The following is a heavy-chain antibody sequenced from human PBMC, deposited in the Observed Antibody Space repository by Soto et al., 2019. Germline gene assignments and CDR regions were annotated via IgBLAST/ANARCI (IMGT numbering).Heavy chain of an antibody. J-gene: IGHJ4*02. V-gene: IGHV2-5*02. Sequence: QITLKESGPTLVKPTQPLTLTCTLSGFSLSTGGVGVGWIRQSPGKALEWLAVIYWDDVKHYSPSLERRLTITKDTSESEMVLTMINMDPVDTATYYCARKGSGDYALDYWGQGILVTVSS. CDR1: GFSLSTGGVG. CDR2: IYWDDVK. D-gene: IGHD4-17*01. CDR3: ARKGSGDYALDY.